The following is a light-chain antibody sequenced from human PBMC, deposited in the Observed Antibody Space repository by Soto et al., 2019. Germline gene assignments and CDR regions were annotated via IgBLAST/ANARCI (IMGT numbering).Light chain of an antibody. CDR3: SSYVGSKV. V-gene: IGLV2-8*01. CDR2: EVS. J-gene: IGLJ3*02. Sequence: QSVLTQPPSASGSLGQSVTISCTGTSSDVGGYNYVSWYQQHPGKAPKLMISEVSKRPSGVPDRFSGSKSGNTASLTVSGLQAEAEADYYCSSYVGSKVFGGGTKVTVL. CDR1: SSDVGGYNY.